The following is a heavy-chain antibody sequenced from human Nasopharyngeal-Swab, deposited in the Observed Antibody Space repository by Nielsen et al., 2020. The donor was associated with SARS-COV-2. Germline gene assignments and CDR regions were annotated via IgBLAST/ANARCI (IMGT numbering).Heavy chain of an antibody. CDR2: ISSSSTYI. Sequence: GGSLRLSCAASGFTFSNYNMNWVRQAPGKELEWVSSISSSSTYIYYADSVKSRFTISRDNTKNSLSLQMNSLRAEDTAVYYCARDGLDYDFWSAYFMDVWGQGTTVTVSS. D-gene: IGHD3-3*01. V-gene: IGHV3-21*01. CDR1: GFTFSNYN. J-gene: IGHJ6*02. CDR3: ARDGLDYDFWSAYFMDV.